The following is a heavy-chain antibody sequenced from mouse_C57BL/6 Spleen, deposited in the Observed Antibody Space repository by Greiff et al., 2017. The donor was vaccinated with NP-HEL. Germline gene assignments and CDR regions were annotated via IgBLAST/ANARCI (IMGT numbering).Heavy chain of an antibody. D-gene: IGHD4-1*01. Sequence: VQLQQSGPELVKPGASVKISCKASGYTFTDYYMNWVKQSHGKSLEWIGDINPNNGGTSYNQKFKGKATLTVDKSSSTAYMELRSLTSEDSAVYYCARSANWDVRYFDYWGQGTTLTVSS. V-gene: IGHV1-26*01. CDR1: GYTFTDYY. CDR3: ARSANWDVRYFDY. CDR2: INPNNGGT. J-gene: IGHJ2*01.